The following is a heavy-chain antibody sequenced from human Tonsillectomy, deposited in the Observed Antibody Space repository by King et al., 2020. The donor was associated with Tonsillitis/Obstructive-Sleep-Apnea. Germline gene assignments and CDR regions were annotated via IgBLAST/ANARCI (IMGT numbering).Heavy chain of an antibody. Sequence: VQLQQWGAGLLKPSENLSLTCSVYGGSLSGYYWSWIRQPPGKGLEWIGEISHSGSTHYNPSLKSRFTISVDTSKNQFSLELSSATAADTAVYFCARGIATLWKKLRFDPWGQGTLVTVSS. V-gene: IGHV4-34*01. CDR2: ISHSGST. CDR3: ARGIATLWKKLRFDP. J-gene: IGHJ5*02. D-gene: IGHD1-7*01. CDR1: GGSLSGYY.